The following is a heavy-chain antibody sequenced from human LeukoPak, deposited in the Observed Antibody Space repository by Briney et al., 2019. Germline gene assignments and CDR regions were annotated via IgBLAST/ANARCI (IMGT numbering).Heavy chain of an antibody. Sequence: SETLSLTCTVAGYSISSGFYWSWFWQPPGKALEWFGIIWYGGSTYYNPSLKSRLKRSVETSKNQFSLKLSSVTAADTAVYYCARVTGLWYFDLCGRGTLVTVSS. CDR1: GYSISSGFY. D-gene: IGHD2-21*02. CDR3: ARVTGLWYFDL. V-gene: IGHV4-38-2*02. CDR2: IWYGGST. J-gene: IGHJ2*01.